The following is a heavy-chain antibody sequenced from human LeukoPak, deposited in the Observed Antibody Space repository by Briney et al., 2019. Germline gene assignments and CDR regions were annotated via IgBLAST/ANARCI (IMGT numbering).Heavy chain of an antibody. Sequence: GGSLRLSCAASGFTFDDYVMHWVRQAPGKGLEWVSGISWNSGNIGYADSVKGRFTISRDNVKNSLYLQMNSLRAEDMALYYCAKGRNSWYGDYFDYWGQGTLVTVSS. CDR1: GFTFDDYV. V-gene: IGHV3-9*03. J-gene: IGHJ4*02. D-gene: IGHD6-13*01. CDR2: ISWNSGNI. CDR3: AKGRNSWYGDYFDY.